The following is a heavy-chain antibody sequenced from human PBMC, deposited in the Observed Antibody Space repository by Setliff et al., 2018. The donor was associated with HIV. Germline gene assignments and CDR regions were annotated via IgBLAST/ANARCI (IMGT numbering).Heavy chain of an antibody. V-gene: IGHV4-39*01. CDR3: ARHLRWELPYYFDY. Sequence: WGTLSLTCTVFGGSISSSSYYWGWIRQPPGKGLEWIGSIYYSGATYYNPSLKSRVTLSVDTSNNQFSLKLSSVTAADTAVYYCARHLRWELPYYFDYWGQGTLVTVSS. CDR2: IYYSGAT. D-gene: IGHD1-26*01. CDR1: GGSISSSSYY. J-gene: IGHJ4*02.